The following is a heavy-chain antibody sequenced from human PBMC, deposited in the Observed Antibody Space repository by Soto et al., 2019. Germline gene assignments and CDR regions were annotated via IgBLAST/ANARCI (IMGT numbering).Heavy chain of an antibody. J-gene: IGHJ6*02. V-gene: IGHV4-39*01. D-gene: IGHD5-18*01. CDR1: GGSISSSSYY. CDR2: IYYSGST. CDR3: ARLRGYSYGYGNYYYGMDV. Sequence: NPSETLSLTCTVSGGSISSSSYYWGWIRQPPGKGLEWIGSIYYSGSTYYNPSLKSRVTISVDTSKNQFSLKLSSVTAADTAVYYCARLRGYSYGYGNYYYGMDVWGQGTTVTVS.